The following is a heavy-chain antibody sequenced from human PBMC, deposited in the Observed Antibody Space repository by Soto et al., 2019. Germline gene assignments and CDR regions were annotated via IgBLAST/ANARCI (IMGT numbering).Heavy chain of an antibody. CDR3: ARRYYYDSSGYYLGD. D-gene: IGHD3-22*01. CDR1: GSSITSSNW. J-gene: IGHJ4*02. Sequence: QVQLRESGPRLVKPSGALSLTCAVSGSSITSSNWWTWVRQPPGKGLEWIGESYHSGSSNYNPSLKSRVTISVDESKNQFFLKLTSVTAADTAVYYCARRYYYDSSGYYLGDWGQGTLVTVSS. V-gene: IGHV4-4*02. CDR2: SYHSGSS.